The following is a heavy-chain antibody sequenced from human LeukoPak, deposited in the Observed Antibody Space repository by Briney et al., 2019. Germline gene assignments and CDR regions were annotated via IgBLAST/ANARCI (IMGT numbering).Heavy chain of an antibody. CDR2: ISYDGSNK. J-gene: IGHJ5*02. CDR1: GFTFSSSG. D-gene: IGHD1-14*01. Sequence: GGSLRLSCAASGFTFSSSGMHWVRQAPGKGLEWVAVISYDGSNKYYADSVKGRFTFSRDNSKNTLYLQMNSLRAEDTAVYYCARGFRKSKYNWFDPWGQGTLVTVSS. V-gene: IGHV3-30*03. CDR3: ARGFRKSKYNWFDP.